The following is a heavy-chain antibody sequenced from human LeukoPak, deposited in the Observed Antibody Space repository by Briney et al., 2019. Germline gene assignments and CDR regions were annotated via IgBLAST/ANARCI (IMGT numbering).Heavy chain of an antibody. CDR2: ISGSGGST. Sequence: GGSLRLSCAASGFTFSSYAMSWVRQAPGKGLEWVSGISGSGGSTYYADSVKGRFTISRDNSKNTLYLQVNSLRAEDTAVYYCAKGGYCSSTICPFDYWGQGTLVTVSS. CDR3: AKGGYCSSTICPFDY. J-gene: IGHJ4*02. CDR1: GFTFSSYA. D-gene: IGHD2-2*01. V-gene: IGHV3-23*01.